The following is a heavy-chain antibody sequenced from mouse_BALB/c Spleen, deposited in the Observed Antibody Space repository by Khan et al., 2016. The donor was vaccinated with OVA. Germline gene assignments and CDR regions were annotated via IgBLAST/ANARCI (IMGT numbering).Heavy chain of an antibody. V-gene: IGHV1S81*02. CDR2: INPSNGGT. J-gene: IGHJ3*01. D-gene: IGHD2-2*01. CDR1: GYTFTSYY. CDR3: TRSGYGSFAY. Sequence: QVQLQQSGAELVKPGASVRLSCKASGYTFTSYYLYWVKQRPGQGLEWIGDINPSNGGTNFNEKFKTKATLTVDKSSSTAYMQLNSLTSVDSAVYYCTRSGYGSFAYWGQGTLVTVSA.